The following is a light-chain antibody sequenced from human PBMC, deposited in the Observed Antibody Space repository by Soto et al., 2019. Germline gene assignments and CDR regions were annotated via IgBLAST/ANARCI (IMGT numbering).Light chain of an antibody. V-gene: IGKV3-15*01. Sequence: EIVMPQSPATLSLSPGERASLSCRASQSLSTNLAWYQQKPGQAPRLLSYRAYTRATGIPARFSGNGSGTEFTLTISSLQTEDFAFYYCHKYKTWHPWTFCPVTKLYIK. CDR1: QSLSTN. J-gene: IGKJ1*01. CDR3: HKYKTWHPWT. CDR2: RAY.